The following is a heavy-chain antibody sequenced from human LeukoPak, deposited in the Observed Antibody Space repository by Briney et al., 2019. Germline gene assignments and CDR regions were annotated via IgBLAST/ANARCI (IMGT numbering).Heavy chain of an antibody. J-gene: IGHJ5*02. V-gene: IGHV4-34*01. D-gene: IGHD6-13*01. CDR1: GGSFSGYY. Sequence: PSETLSLTCAVYGGSFSGYYWSWIRQPPGKGLEWIGEINHSGSTNYNPSLKSRVTISVDTSKNQFSLKLRSVTAADTAVYYCAREGDSNSVGWFDPWGQGTLVTVSS. CDR2: INHSGST. CDR3: AREGDSNSVGWFDP.